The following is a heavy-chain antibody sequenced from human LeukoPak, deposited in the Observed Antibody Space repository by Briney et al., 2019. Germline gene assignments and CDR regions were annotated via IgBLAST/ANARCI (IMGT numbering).Heavy chain of an antibody. D-gene: IGHD4/OR15-4a*01. Sequence: ASVKVSCKASGYSFTANFINWVRQAPGQGLEWMGWINPNSGSTSNAQNFQGRVTITRDTSINTVYMELSGLRFDDTAVYYCAREGKVGLTTFDYWGQGSLVTVSS. CDR3: AREGKVGLTTFDY. V-gene: IGHV1-2*02. CDR1: GYSFTANF. J-gene: IGHJ4*02. CDR2: INPNSGST.